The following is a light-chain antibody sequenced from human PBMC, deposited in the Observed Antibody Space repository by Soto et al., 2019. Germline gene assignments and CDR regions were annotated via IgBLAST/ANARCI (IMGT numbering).Light chain of an antibody. CDR3: QQYNNWPFT. J-gene: IGKJ5*01. CDR2: GAS. Sequence: EIVITQSPATLSVSPGERATLSCRASHSVSSNLAWYQQKPGQAPRLLIYGASTRATGIPARFSGSGSGTEFTLTISSLQSEDFAVYYCQQYNNWPFTFGQGTRLEIK. V-gene: IGKV3-15*01. CDR1: HSVSSN.